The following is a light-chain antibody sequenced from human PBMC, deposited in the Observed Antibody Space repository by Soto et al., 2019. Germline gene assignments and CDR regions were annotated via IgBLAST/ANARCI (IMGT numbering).Light chain of an antibody. V-gene: IGKV1D-13*01. CDR1: QAITYA. CDR3: QQLYNYPLT. Sequence: AVQLTQSPSSLSASVGDTISITCWASQAITYALAWYHQKPGRAPKLLIYDASALESGVPSRFSGSGSGTDFTLTISGLQPEDFATYYCQQLYNYPLTFGGGTKVEIE. J-gene: IGKJ4*01. CDR2: DAS.